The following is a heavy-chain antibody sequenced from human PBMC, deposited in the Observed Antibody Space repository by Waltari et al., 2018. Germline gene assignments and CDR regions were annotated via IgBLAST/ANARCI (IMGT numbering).Heavy chain of an antibody. V-gene: IGHV4-59*01. CDR2: IYYSGST. CDR1: GGSISSYY. Sequence: QVQLQESGSGLVKPSETLSLTCTVSGGSISSYYWSWIRQPAGKGLEWIGYIYYSGSTNYNPSLKSRVTISVDTSKNQFSLKLSSVTAADTAVYYCARAGYSSSLYFDYWGQGTLVTVSS. D-gene: IGHD6-6*01. J-gene: IGHJ4*02. CDR3: ARAGYSSSLYFDY.